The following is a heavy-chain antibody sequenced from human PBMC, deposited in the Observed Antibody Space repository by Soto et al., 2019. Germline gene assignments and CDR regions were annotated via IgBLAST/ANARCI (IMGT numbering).Heavy chain of an antibody. CDR3: ARGPVVPAANNWFDP. Sequence: ASVKVSCKASGYTFTSCGISWVRQAPGQGLEWMGWISAYNDNTNYAQKLQGRVTMTTDTSTSTAYMELRSLRSDDTAVYYCARGPVVPAANNWFDPWGQGTLVTVSS. CDR2: ISAYNDNT. D-gene: IGHD2-2*01. CDR1: GYTFTSCG. J-gene: IGHJ5*02. V-gene: IGHV1-18*01.